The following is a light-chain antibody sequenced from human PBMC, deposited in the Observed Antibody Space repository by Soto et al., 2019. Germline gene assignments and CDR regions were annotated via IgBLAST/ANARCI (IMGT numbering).Light chain of an antibody. CDR3: QQYGSSPPIT. V-gene: IGKV3-20*01. CDR2: GAS. CDR1: QSVSSSY. Sequence: EXVLTQSPGTLSLSPGERATLSCRASQSVSSSYLAWYQQKPGQAPRLLIYGASSRATGIPDRFSGSGSGTDFTLTISRLEPEDFAVYYCQQYGSSPPITFGGGTKVDIK. J-gene: IGKJ4*01.